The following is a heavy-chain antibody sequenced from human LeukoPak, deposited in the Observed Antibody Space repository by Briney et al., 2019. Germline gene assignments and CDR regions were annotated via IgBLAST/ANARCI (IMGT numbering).Heavy chain of an antibody. D-gene: IGHD6-19*01. CDR1: GGSISSSSYY. CDR2: IYYSGST. J-gene: IGHJ4*02. V-gene: IGHV4-39*01. Sequence: SETLSLTCTVSGGSISSSSYYWGKIRQPPGKGLEWIGSIYYSGSTYYNPSLKSRVTISVDTSKNQFSLKLSSVTAADTAVYYCASAYSSGWYGTVDYWGQGTLVTVSS. CDR3: ASAYSSGWYGTVDY.